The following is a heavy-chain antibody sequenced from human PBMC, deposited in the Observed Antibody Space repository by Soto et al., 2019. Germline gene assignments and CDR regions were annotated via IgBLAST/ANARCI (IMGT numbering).Heavy chain of an antibody. Sequence: SQTLSLTGASSGDSVSSNSAGWNWVRQTPSRGLEWLGRTYYKSKWFNNYAVSVKSRITINPDTSQNQFSLHLDSVTPEDTAVYFCARGSWDDVSGHYYMDVWGKGTTVTVSS. CDR1: GDSVSSNSAG. CDR2: TYYKSKWFN. D-gene: IGHD5-12*01. J-gene: IGHJ6*03. V-gene: IGHV6-1*01. CDR3: ARGSWDDVSGHYYMDV.